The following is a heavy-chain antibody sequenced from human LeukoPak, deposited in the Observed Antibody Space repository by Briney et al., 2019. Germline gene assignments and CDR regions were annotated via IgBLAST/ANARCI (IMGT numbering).Heavy chain of an antibody. Sequence: SVGSTYYADSVKGRFTISRDNSKNTLYLQMNSLRAEDTAVYYCASHWGYCSSTSCLDAFDIWGQGTMVTVSS. J-gene: IGHJ3*02. CDR2: SVGST. D-gene: IGHD2-2*01. V-gene: IGHV3-23*01. CDR3: ASHWGYCSSTSCLDAFDI.